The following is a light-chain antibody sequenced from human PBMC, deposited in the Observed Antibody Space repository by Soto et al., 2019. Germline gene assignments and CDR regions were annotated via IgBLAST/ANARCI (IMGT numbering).Light chain of an antibody. Sequence: QSALTQPASVSGSPGQSITISCTGTSSDVGAYNFVSWHQQHPGKAPKLMIYNVYDRPSGISYRFSGSKSGNTASLTISGLQGGDEADYYGSPNTVRRPYVFGTGTKPPVL. CDR1: SSDVGAYNF. CDR3: SPNTVRRPYV. CDR2: NVY. J-gene: IGLJ1*01. V-gene: IGLV2-14*03.